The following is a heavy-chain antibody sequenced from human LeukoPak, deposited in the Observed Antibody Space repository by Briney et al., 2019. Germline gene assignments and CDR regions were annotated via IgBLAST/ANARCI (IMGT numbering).Heavy chain of an antibody. CDR1: GGSISSSSYY. CDR2: IYYSGST. V-gene: IGHV4-39*01. CDR3: ASSFSGWYAKPLYNNY. D-gene: IGHD6-19*01. Sequence: SETLSLTCTVSGGSISSSSYYWGWIRQPPGKGLEWIGSIYYSGSTYYNPSLKSRVTISVDTSKNQFSLKLSSVTAADTAVYYCASSFSGWYAKPLYNNYWGQGTLVTVSS. J-gene: IGHJ4*02.